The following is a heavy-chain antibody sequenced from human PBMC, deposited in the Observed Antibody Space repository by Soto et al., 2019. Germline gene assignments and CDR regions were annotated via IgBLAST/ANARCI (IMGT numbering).Heavy chain of an antibody. CDR1: GASISTTTYY. J-gene: IGHJ4*02. V-gene: IGHV4-39*01. CDR2: VYFDGTT. CDR3: ARYGGTYFFDY. D-gene: IGHD1-26*01. Sequence: QLQLQESGPGLVKPSETLSLTCTASGASISTTTYYWGWIRQPPGKGLEWIGNVYFDGTTYYNPSLKSRVTISVQKSMNRFSQRLSSVTAADTAVYYCARYGGTYFFDYWGQGTLVTVSS.